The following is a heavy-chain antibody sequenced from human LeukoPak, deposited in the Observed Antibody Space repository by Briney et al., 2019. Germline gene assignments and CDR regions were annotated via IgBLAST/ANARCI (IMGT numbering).Heavy chain of an antibody. CDR3: ARGRYHYGSRSYMLENWFDP. V-gene: IGHV1-46*01. CDR2: INPSGGST. CDR1: GYTFTFYY. J-gene: IGHJ5*02. D-gene: IGHD3-10*01. Sequence: GASVKVSCKASGYTFTFYYMHWVRQAPGQGLEWMGIINPSGGSTTYAQRFQGRVTMTSDTSTTTFYMELSSLRSEDTAVYYCARGRYHYGSRSYMLENWFDPWGQGTLVSVSS.